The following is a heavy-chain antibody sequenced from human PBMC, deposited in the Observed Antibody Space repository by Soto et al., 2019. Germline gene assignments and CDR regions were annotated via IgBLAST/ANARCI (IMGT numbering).Heavy chain of an antibody. CDR3: AREGYCSSTSCYYFDY. Sequence: ASVKVSCKASGYTFTGYYMHWVRQAPGQGLEWMGWINPDSGGTNYAQKFQGWVTMTRDTSISTAYMELSRLRSDDTAVYYCAREGYCSSTSCYYFDYWGQGTLVTVSS. CDR1: GYTFTGYY. CDR2: INPDSGGT. J-gene: IGHJ4*02. D-gene: IGHD2-2*01. V-gene: IGHV1-2*04.